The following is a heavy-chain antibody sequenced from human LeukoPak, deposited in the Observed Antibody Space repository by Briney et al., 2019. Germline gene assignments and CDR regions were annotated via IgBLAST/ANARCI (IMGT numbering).Heavy chain of an antibody. J-gene: IGHJ6*03. D-gene: IGHD3-10*01. Sequence: GGSLRLSCAASGFTFSDYYMSWIRQAPGKGLEWVSYISSSGSTIYYADSVKGRFTISRDNAKNSLYLQMNSLRAEDTAVYYCAGIFTMVRRLYYMDVWGKGTTVTVS. CDR3: AGIFTMVRRLYYMDV. CDR1: GFTFSDYY. V-gene: IGHV3-11*04. CDR2: ISSSGSTI.